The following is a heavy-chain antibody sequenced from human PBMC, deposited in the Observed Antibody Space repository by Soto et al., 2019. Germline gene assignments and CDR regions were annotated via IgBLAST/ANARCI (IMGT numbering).Heavy chain of an antibody. CDR3: ARRYSSSWYRTYYYYGMDV. CDR2: MNPNSGNT. D-gene: IGHD6-13*01. Sequence: ASVKVSCKASGYTFTSYDINWVRQATGQGLEWMGWMNPNSGNTGYAQKFQGRVTMTRNTSISTAYMELSSLISEDTAVYYCARRYSSSWYRTYYYYGMDVWGQGTTVTVSS. J-gene: IGHJ6*02. CDR1: GYTFTSYD. V-gene: IGHV1-8*01.